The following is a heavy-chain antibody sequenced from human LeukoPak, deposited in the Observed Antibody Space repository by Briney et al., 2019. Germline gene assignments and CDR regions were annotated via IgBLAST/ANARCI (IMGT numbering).Heavy chain of an antibody. Sequence: QPGGSLRLSCAASGFRFSSYGMHWVRQAPGKGLEWVAVISDDGIKIYYGDSVKGRFTISRDNSKNTPNLQMDSLRADDTAVYYCGKGPGYSVYDNLPHHWGQGTLVTVSS. CDR1: GFRFSSYG. V-gene: IGHV3-30*18. D-gene: IGHD5/OR15-5a*01. J-gene: IGHJ5*02. CDR3: GKGPGYSVYDNLPHH. CDR2: ISDDGIKI.